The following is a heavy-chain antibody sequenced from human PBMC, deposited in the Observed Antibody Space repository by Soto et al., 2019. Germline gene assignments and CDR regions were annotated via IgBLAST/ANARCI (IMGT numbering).Heavy chain of an antibody. D-gene: IGHD1-20*01. V-gene: IGHV3-21*01. CDR2: ISSSSSYI. CDR1: GFTFSSYS. Sequence: EVQLVESGGGLVKPGGSLRLSCAASGFTFSSYSMNWVRQAPGKGLEWVSYISSSSSYIYYADSVKGRFTISRDNAKNSLYLQMNSLRAEDTAVYYCASSDITGLNWFDPWGQGTLVTVSS. CDR3: ASSDITGLNWFDP. J-gene: IGHJ5*02.